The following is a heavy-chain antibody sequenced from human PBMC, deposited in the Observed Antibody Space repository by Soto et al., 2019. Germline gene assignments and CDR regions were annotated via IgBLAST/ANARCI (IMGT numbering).Heavy chain of an antibody. CDR1: GFTVRTNG. CDR2: FSSVSSDT. J-gene: IGHJ4*02. D-gene: IGHD2-15*01. CDR3: AGHGGYSY. Sequence: EVQLLESGGGWVQAGGSLRLSCAATGFTVRTNGLSLVRQAPGTGLEWVESFSSVSSDTHYADSLKGRFAISRDNSKNTLYLQMNSLRVEDTALYYCAGHGGYSYLGQGTLVTVSS. V-gene: IGHV3-23*01.